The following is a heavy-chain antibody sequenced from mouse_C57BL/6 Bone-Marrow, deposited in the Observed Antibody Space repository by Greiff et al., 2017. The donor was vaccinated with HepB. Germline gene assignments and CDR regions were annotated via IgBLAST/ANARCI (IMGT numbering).Heavy chain of an antibody. J-gene: IGHJ2*01. D-gene: IGHD3-2*02. CDR1: GFNIKDDY. CDR2: IDPENGDT. Sequence: DVKLQESGAELVRPGASVKLSCTASGFNIKDDYMHWVKQRPEQGLEWIGWIDPENGDTEYASKFQGKATITADTSSNTAYLQLSSLTSEDTAVYYCTTRTAQAFYFDYWGQGTTLTVSS. V-gene: IGHV14-4*01. CDR3: TTRTAQAFYFDY.